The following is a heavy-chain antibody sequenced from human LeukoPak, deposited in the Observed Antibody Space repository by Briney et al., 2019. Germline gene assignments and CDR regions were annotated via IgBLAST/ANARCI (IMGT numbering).Heavy chain of an antibody. V-gene: IGHV3-30*03. CDR1: GFTFSSYG. CDR3: ASSWSYGDPYYFDY. D-gene: IGHD4-17*01. CDR2: ISYDGSNK. J-gene: IGHJ4*02. Sequence: GWSLRLPCAASGFTFSSYGMHWVRQAPGKGLEGVAVISYDGSNKYYEDSAKGRFTITRDNSKNTLYLQMNSLRAEDTAVYYCASSWSYGDPYYFDYWGQGTLVTVSS.